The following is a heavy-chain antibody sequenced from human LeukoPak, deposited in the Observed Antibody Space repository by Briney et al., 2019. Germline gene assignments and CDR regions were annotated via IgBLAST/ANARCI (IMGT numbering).Heavy chain of an antibody. V-gene: IGHV4-39*07. J-gene: IGHJ5*02. CDR3: ARDIDYYDSSGLNWFDP. CDR1: GASISGSGYY. CDR2: IYYSGST. D-gene: IGHD3-22*01. Sequence: SETLSLTCTVSGASISGSGYYWGWIRQPPGKGLEWIGSIYYSGSTYYNPSLKSRVTISVDTSKNQCSLKLSSVTAADTAVYYCARDIDYYDSSGLNWFDPWGQGTLVTVSS.